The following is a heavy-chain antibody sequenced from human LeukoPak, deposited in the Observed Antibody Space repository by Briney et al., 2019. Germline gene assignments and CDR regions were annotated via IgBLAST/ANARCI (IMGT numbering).Heavy chain of an antibody. CDR2: IYSGGST. J-gene: IGHJ4*02. V-gene: IGHV3-66*01. CDR3: AKDRFILEWLLLGY. Sequence: GGSLRLSCAASGFTVSSNYMSWVRQAPGKGLEWVSVIYSGGSTYYADSVKGRFTISRDNSKNTLYLQMNSLRAEDTAVYYCAKDRFILEWLLLGYWGQGTLVTVSS. D-gene: IGHD3-3*01. CDR1: GFTVSSNY.